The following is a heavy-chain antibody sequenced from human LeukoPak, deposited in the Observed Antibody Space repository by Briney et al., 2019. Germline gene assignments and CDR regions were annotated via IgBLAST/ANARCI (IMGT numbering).Heavy chain of an antibody. CDR3: ARHIYSSSWYGRYYYYMDV. J-gene: IGHJ6*03. D-gene: IGHD6-13*01. Sequence: PSETLSLXCTVSGGSISSSSYYWGWSRQPPGKGLEWIGSIYYSGSTYYNPSLKSRVTISVDTSKNQFSLKLSSVTAADTAVYYCARHIYSSSWYGRYYYYMDVWGKGTTVTVSS. CDR1: GGSISSSSYY. CDR2: IYYSGST. V-gene: IGHV4-39*01.